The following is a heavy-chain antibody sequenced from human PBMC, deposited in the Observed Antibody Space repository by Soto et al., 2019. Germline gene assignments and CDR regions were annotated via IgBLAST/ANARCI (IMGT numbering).Heavy chain of an antibody. CDR2: ISGSGGST. Sequence: GGSLRLSCAASGFTFSSYAMSWVRQAPGKGLEWVSAISGSGGSTYYADSVKGRFTISRDNSKNTLHLQMNSLRVEDTAVYYCAKEVESGPHFDYWGQGTLVTVSS. V-gene: IGHV3-23*01. D-gene: IGHD1-1*01. CDR3: AKEVESGPHFDY. CDR1: GFTFSSYA. J-gene: IGHJ4*02.